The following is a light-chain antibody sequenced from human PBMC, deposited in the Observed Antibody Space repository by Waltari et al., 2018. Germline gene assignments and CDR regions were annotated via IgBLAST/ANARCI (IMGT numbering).Light chain of an antibody. V-gene: IGLV4-69*01. CDR2: LNSDGSH. CDR3: QTWDTDIHVV. J-gene: IGLJ2*01. Sequence: QLVLTQSPPASASLGASVKLTCTLSRGHTNYAIAWHQQQPRKGPRFLMKLNSDGSHTKGDGIPDRFSGSSSGAERFLTISSLQSEDEGDYYCQTWDTDIHVVFGGGTKL. CDR1: RGHTNYA.